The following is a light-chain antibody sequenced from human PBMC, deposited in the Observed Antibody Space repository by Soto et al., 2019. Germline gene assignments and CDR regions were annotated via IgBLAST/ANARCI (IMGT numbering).Light chain of an antibody. CDR2: AAS. CDR1: QNIGVY. J-gene: IGKJ1*01. Sequence: DIQMTQSPSSLSASVGDRVTITCRASQNIGVYLNWYQKKPGKAPKLLIHAASSLHSGVPSTFSGSGSGTDFALTISSLQPEDFATYYCHQTAANPWTLAHGTKVDIK. CDR3: HQTAANPWT. V-gene: IGKV1-39*01.